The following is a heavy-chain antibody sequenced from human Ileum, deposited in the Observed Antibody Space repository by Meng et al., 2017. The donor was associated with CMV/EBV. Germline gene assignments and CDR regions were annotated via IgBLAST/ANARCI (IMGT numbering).Heavy chain of an antibody. CDR3: VRGQDIVIVRYFDD. J-gene: IGHJ4*02. Sequence: SETLSLTCAVPGGSFSGYSWGWIRHRPGKGLEWIGESNHLGNTNYNPSLKIRVTISVDTSKNQFSLKLNSVTAAATAVYYCVRGQDIVIVRYFDDWGQGTLVTVSS. V-gene: IGHV4-34*01. CDR2: SNHLGNT. CDR1: GGSFSGYS. D-gene: IGHD2-2*01.